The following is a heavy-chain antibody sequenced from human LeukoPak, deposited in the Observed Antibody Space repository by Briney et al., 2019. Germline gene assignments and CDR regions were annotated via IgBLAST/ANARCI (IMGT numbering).Heavy chain of an antibody. V-gene: IGHV3-53*01. CDR3: ARRLPTLNWVDP. J-gene: IGHJ5*02. CDR1: GFTVSGDY. CDR2: IYSGADT. Sequence: GGSLRLSCAASGFTVSGDYMSWVRQAPGKGLEWVSVIYSGADTYYADSVKGRFTISRHSSQNTVFLQMNSLRAEDTAVYYCARRLPTLNWVDPWGQGTLVTVSS. D-gene: IGHD2-15*01.